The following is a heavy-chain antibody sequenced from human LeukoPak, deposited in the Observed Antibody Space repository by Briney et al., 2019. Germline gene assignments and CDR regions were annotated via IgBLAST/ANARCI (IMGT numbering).Heavy chain of an antibody. Sequence: GGSLRLSCAASGSTFSSYGMHWVRQAPGKGLEWVAFIRYDGSNKYYADSVKGRFTISRDNSKNTLYLQMNSQRAEDTAVYYCAKNRYSYGPFDYWGQGTLVTVSS. V-gene: IGHV3-30*02. CDR1: GSTFSSYG. D-gene: IGHD5-18*01. CDR3: AKNRYSYGPFDY. J-gene: IGHJ4*02. CDR2: IRYDGSNK.